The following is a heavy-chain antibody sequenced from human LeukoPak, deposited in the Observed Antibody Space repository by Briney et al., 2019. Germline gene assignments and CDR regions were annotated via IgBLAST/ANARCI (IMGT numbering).Heavy chain of an antibody. CDR1: GFTFSSYA. V-gene: IGHV3-23*01. D-gene: IGHD6-13*01. CDR2: ISGSGGST. CDR3: ARSLSSNHSNY. J-gene: IGHJ4*02. Sequence: GGSLRLSCAASGFTFSSYAMSWVRQAPGKGLEWVSAISGSGGSTYYADSVKGRFTISRDNSKNTLYLQMNSLRAEDTAVYYCARSLSSNHSNYWGQGTLVIVSS.